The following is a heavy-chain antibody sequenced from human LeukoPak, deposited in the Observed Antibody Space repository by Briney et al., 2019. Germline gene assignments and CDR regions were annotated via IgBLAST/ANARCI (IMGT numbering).Heavy chain of an antibody. CDR3: AKYNGGDSSGRNWFDP. D-gene: IGHD3-22*01. Sequence: SETLSLTCTVSGGSISGYYWSWIRQPPAKGLEGIGYIYYSGSTNYNPSLKSRVTISVDTSKNQFSLKLSSVTAADTAVYYCAKYNGGDSSGRNWFDPWGQGTLVTVSS. CDR2: IYYSGST. J-gene: IGHJ5*02. CDR1: GGSISGYY. V-gene: IGHV4-59*03.